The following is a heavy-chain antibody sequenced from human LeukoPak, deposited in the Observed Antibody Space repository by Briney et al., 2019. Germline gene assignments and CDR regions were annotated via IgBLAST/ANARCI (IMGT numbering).Heavy chain of an antibody. CDR2: TVSGIDGGTT. CDR1: GFTFNYAW. CDR3: TTDEDWNYARKDV. J-gene: IGHJ6*02. D-gene: IGHD1-7*01. V-gene: IGHV3-15*04. Sequence: GGSLRLSCAAPGFTFNYAWMSWVRQVPGKGLEWVGQTVSGIDGGTTDYAAPVKGRFTISRDDSKSTLYLQMNSLKIEDTAVYYCTTDEDWNYARKDVWGQGATVIVSS.